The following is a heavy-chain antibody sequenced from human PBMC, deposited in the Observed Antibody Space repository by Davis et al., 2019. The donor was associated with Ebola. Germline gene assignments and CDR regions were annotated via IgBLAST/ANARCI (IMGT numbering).Heavy chain of an antibody. CDR2: IKQDGSEK. CDR1: GFTFSSYG. D-gene: IGHD6-6*01. CDR3: ARLSFIAALHP. V-gene: IGHV3-7*03. J-gene: IGHJ5*02. Sequence: GGSLRLSCAASGFTFSSYGMHWVRQAPGKGLEWVANIKQDGSEKYYVDSVKGRFTISRDNAKNSLYLQMNSLRAEDTAVYYCARLSFIAALHPWGQGTLVTVSS.